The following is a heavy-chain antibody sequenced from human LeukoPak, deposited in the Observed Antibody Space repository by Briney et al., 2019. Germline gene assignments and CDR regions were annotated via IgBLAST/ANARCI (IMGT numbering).Heavy chain of an antibody. J-gene: IGHJ4*02. CDR3: ARRGDGSGYFDY. D-gene: IGHD2-15*01. CDR2: INPSGGST. CDR1: GYTFTSYY. Sequence: ASVKVSCKASGYTFTSYYMHWVRQAPGQGLEWMGIINPSGGSTSYAQKFQGRVTMTTDTSTSTAYMELRSLRSDDTAVYYCARRGDGSGYFDYWGQGTLVTVSS. V-gene: IGHV1-46*01.